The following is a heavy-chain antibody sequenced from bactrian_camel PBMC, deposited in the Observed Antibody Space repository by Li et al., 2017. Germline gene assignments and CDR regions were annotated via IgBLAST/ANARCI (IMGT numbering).Heavy chain of an antibody. CDR3: AADLPYCNIGLWSPSYDY. D-gene: IGHD1*01. CDR1: RGTYRWYC. CDR2: INTDAST. J-gene: IGHJ4*01. V-gene: IGHV3S57*01. Sequence: HVQLVESGGGSVQSGGSLKLSCATSRGTYRWYCMGWFRTAPGKEREGVASINTDASTDYAYSVKGRFTISKDNAENILYLQMNSLKPEDTAMYYCAADLPYCNIGLWSPSYDYWGRGTQVTVS.